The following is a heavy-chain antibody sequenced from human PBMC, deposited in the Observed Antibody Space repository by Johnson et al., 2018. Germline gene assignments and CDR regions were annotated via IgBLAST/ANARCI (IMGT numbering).Heavy chain of an antibody. CDR3: ARVYSSGWADAFDI. CDR2: ISWNSGSI. V-gene: IGHV3-9*01. D-gene: IGHD6-19*01. Sequence: EVQLVESGGGVVQPGRSRRLSCAASGFTFDDYAMHWVRQAPGKGLEWVSGISWNSGSIGYADSVKGRFTISRDNAKNSLYLQMNSLRAEDTAVYYCARVYSSGWADAFDIWGKGTMVTVSS. CDR1: GFTFDDYA. J-gene: IGHJ3*02.